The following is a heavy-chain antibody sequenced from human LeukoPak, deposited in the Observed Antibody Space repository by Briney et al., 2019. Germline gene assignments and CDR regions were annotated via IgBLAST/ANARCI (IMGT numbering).Heavy chain of an antibody. Sequence: GGSLRLSCAVSGVTLTSAWMNWVRQAPGKGLEWVGRIKSKTDGGTTDYAAPVKGRFTISRDDSKNTLYLQMNSLKTEDTAVYYCTTDSSGLFDYWGQGTLVTVSS. CDR1: GVTLTSAW. CDR3: TTDSSGLFDY. J-gene: IGHJ4*02. CDR2: IKSKTDGGTT. D-gene: IGHD2-15*01. V-gene: IGHV3-15*07.